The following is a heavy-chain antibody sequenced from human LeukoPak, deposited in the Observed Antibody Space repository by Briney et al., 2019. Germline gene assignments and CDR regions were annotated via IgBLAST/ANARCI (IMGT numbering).Heavy chain of an antibody. CDR2: IRYDGSKK. CDR1: GFTFSDYG. CDR3: VKGRDFYFDY. V-gene: IGHV3-30*02. J-gene: IGHJ4*02. D-gene: IGHD3/OR15-3a*01. Sequence: GGSLRLSCAASGFTFSDYGMHWVRQAPGKGLEWVTFIRYDGSKKYYADSVKGRFTFSRDNSKHMLYLQMNSLRADDTAIYYCVKGRDFYFDYWGQGTLVTVSS.